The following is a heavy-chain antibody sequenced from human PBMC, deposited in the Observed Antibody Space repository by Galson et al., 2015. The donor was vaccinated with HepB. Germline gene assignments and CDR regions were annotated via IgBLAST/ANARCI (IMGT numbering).Heavy chain of an antibody. D-gene: IGHD5-12*01. J-gene: IGHJ4*02. CDR2: IGVNDGSI. CDR3: AKGRPERPPEHRGYDLPDY. Sequence: SLRLSCAASGFTFSSYAMNWVRQAPGKGLEWVSGIGVNDGSIYYANSVKGRFTIPRDNSKNTLYLQVNSLRVEDTAIYYCAKGRPERPPEHRGYDLPDYWGQGTLVTVSS. V-gene: IGHV3-23*01. CDR1: GFTFSSYA.